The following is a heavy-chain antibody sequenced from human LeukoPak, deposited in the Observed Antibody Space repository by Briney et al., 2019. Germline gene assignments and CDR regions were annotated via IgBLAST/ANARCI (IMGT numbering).Heavy chain of an antibody. J-gene: IGHJ4*02. Sequence: GSLRLSCATSGFSFSSYAMSWVRQAPGQGLEWVSAMSSSDDGRYYAASVRGRFTISRDTSRSTLYLQMNSLRAEDAAVYYCAKAPVTSCRGAFCYPFDYWGQGTLVTVSS. D-gene: IGHD2-15*01. CDR3: AKAPVTSCRGAFCYPFDY. CDR2: MSSSDDGR. V-gene: IGHV3-23*01. CDR1: GFSFSSYA.